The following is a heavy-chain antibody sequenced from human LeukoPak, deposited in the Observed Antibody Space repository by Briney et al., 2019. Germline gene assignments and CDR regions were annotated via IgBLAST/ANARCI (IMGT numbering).Heavy chain of an antibody. V-gene: IGHV3-73*01. CDR2: IRSKANSYAT. CDR3: TRVLWFGELYYYGMDV. J-gene: IGHJ6*02. CDR1: GFTFSGSA. D-gene: IGHD3-10*01. Sequence: GGSLRLSCAASGFTFSGSAMHWVRRASGKGLEWVGRIRSKANSYATAYAASVKGRFTISRDDSKNTAYLQMNSLKTEDTAVYYCTRVLWFGELYYYGMDVWGQGTTVTVSS.